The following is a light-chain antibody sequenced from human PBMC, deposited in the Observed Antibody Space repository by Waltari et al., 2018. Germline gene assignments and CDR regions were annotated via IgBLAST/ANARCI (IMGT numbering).Light chain of an antibody. V-gene: IGLV6-57*04. J-gene: IGLJ3*02. Sequence: NFMLTQLHSLSDSPGKTVTISCPRSRASISSHYLQWDRQRPDSAPTTVIDGDNQRPSGVPGRFSGCIDSTSNSASLTITGLKTEDEADYYCQSYEDNNRGVFGGGTKLTVL. CDR3: QSYEDNNRGV. CDR2: GDN. CDR1: RASISSHY.